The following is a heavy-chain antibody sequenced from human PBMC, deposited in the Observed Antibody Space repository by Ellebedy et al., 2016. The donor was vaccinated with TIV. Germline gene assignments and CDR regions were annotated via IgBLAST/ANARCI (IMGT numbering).Heavy chain of an antibody. J-gene: IGHJ4*02. D-gene: IGHD5-12*01. CDR3: HIVATILGDRLFDY. CDR1: GGTFSSYA. V-gene: IGHV1-69*13. Sequence: AASVKVSCKASGGTFSSYAISWVRQAPGQGLEWMGGIIPIFGTANYAQKFQGRVTITADESTSTAYMELSSLRSEDTAVYYCHIVATILGDRLFDYWGQGTLVTVSS. CDR2: IIPIFGTA.